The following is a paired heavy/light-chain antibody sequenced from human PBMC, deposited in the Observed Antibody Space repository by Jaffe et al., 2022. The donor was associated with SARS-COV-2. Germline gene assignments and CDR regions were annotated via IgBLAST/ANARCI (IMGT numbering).Heavy chain of an antibody. V-gene: IGHV4-34*01. Sequence: QVQLQQWGAGLLKPSETLSLTCAVYGGSFSGYYWSWIRQPPGKGLEWIGEINHGGSTNYSPSLKSRVTISLDTSKNQISLKLNSVTAADTAVYYCARLRGFGDVRATKYYYRMDVWGQGTTVTVSS. CDR2: INHGGST. CDR1: GGSFSGYY. CDR3: ARLRGFGDVRATKYYYRMDV. D-gene: IGHD3-10*01. J-gene: IGHJ6*02.
Light chain of an antibody. CDR3: QQSYSTPRT. CDR2: AAS. J-gene: IGKJ1*01. CDR1: QSISSY. V-gene: IGKV1-39*01. Sequence: DIQMTQSPSSLSASVGDRVTITCRASQSISSYLNWYQQKPGKAPKLLIYAASSLQSGVPSGFSGSGSGTDFTLTISSLQPEDFATYYCQQSYSTPRTFGQGTRVEI.